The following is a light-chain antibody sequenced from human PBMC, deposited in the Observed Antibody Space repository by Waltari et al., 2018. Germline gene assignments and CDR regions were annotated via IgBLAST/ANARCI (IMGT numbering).Light chain of an antibody. CDR1: SSNIGAGYD. CDR3: QSFDSSLNAVL. CDR2: HNS. J-gene: IGLJ2*01. V-gene: IGLV1-40*01. Sequence: QSVLTQPPPVSGAPGQRVTIPCTGSSSNIGAGYDVHWYQQFPGTAPKLLIYHNSNRPSGVPDRFSGSKSGTSASLAITGLLAEDEADYYCQSFDSSLNAVLFGGGTKLTVL.